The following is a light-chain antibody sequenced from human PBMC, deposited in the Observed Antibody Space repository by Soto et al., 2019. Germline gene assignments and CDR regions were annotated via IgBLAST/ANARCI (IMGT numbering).Light chain of an antibody. J-gene: IGKJ5*01. CDR1: QSVGSN. V-gene: IGKV3-15*01. Sequence: EIVMTQSPATLSVSPGERATLSCRASQSVGSNLAWYQQKPGQAPRLLIYYASTRDTGVPARFSGSGSGTEFTLTISSLQSEDFAVYYCQQYNNWPITFGQGTRLEIK. CDR3: QQYNNWPIT. CDR2: YAS.